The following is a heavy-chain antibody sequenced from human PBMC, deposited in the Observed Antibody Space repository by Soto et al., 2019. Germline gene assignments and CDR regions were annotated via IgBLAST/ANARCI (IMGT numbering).Heavy chain of an antibody. V-gene: IGHV1-18*04. CDR3: ARSYSSGSYWYFDD. CDR2: ITVSNGNT. D-gene: IGHD5-18*01. Sequence: QGKLVQSGADVKKPGASVKVSCKASGYTFSTYGVSWVRQAPGQGLEWMGWITVSNGNTNYIDNLQGRVTMTTDTSTTTAYMELWRLTSDDTAVYYCARSYSSGSYWYFDDWGQGTLVIVSS. CDR1: GYTFSTYG. J-gene: IGHJ4*02.